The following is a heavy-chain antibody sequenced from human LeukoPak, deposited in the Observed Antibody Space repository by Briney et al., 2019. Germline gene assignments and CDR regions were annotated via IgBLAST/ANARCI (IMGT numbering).Heavy chain of an antibody. J-gene: IGHJ5*02. CDR2: IVSSGGST. CDR3: AKDVIVTSAAAGRVDYNWFDP. V-gene: IGHV3-23*01. D-gene: IGHD6-13*01. Sequence: PGGSLRLSCAASGFTFSSYAMSWVRQAPGKGLERVSGIVSSGGSTYYADSVKGRFTISRDNSKNTLYLQMSSLRAEDTALYYCAKDVIVTSAAAGRVDYNWFDPWGQGTLVTVSS. CDR1: GFTFSSYA.